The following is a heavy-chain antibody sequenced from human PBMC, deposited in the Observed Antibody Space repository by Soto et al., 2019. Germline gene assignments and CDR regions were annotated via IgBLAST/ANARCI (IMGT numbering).Heavy chain of an antibody. CDR1: GFTFNTYD. D-gene: IGHD2-21*01. J-gene: IGHJ5*02. CDR2: ITTSSAYI. Sequence: PGGSLRLSCAASGFTFNTYDMNWVRQAPGKGLEWVSSITTSSAYIYYADSLKGRITISRDNAKNSLFLQMNSLRAEDTAVYYCVRSGTARLLRHSWFDTWGQGTLVTVFS. CDR3: VRSGTARLLRHSWFDT. V-gene: IGHV3-21*01.